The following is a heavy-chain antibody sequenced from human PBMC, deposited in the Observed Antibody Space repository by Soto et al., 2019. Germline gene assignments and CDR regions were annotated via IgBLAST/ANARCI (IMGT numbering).Heavy chain of an antibody. Sequence: ASVKVSCKASGYTFTGYYMHWVRQAPGQGLEWMGWINPNSGGTNYAQKFQGRVTMTRDTSISTAYMELSRLRSDDTAVYYCARGVTIFGVVIPYYFDYWGQGTLVTVS. D-gene: IGHD3-3*01. J-gene: IGHJ4*02. CDR2: INPNSGGT. CDR1: GYTFTGYY. V-gene: IGHV1-2*02. CDR3: ARGVTIFGVVIPYYFDY.